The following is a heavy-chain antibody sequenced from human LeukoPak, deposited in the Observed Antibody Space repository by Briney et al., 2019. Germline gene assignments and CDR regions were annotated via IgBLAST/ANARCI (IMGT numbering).Heavy chain of an antibody. CDR1: GSSISSHS. CDR2: DSNNGNI. J-gene: IGHJ4*02. CDR3: ARDNWGSLDY. D-gene: IGHD7-27*01. V-gene: IGHV4-59*11. Sequence: PSETLSLTCTVSGSSISSHSWGWIRQPPGKGLEWIGYDSNNGNINYNPALKSRVTISVDTSKRQISLNLRSVTAADTAVYYCARDNWGSLDYWCQGTLVTVSS.